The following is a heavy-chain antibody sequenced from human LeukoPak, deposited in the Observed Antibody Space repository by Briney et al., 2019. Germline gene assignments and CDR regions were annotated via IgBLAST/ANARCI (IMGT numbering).Heavy chain of an antibody. D-gene: IGHD3-3*01. V-gene: IGHV4-34*01. Sequence: SETLSLTCAVYGGSFSGYYWSWIRQPPGKGLEWIGEINHSGSTNYNPSLKSRVTISVDTSKNQFPLKLSSVTAADTAVYYCARGLRITIFGVAPYGMDVWGQGTTVTVSS. CDR1: GGSFSGYY. CDR2: INHSGST. CDR3: ARGLRITIFGVAPYGMDV. J-gene: IGHJ6*02.